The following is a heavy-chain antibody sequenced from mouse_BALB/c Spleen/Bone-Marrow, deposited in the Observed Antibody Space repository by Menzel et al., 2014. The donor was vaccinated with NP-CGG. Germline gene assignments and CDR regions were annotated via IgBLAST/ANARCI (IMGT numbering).Heavy chain of an antibody. Sequence: SASAVDFSRYWMSWVRQAPGKGLEWIGEINPDSSTINYTPSLKDKFIISRDNAKNTLYLQMSKVRSEDTALYYCARPDDGYYAMDYWGQGTSVTVPS. D-gene: IGHD2-3*01. V-gene: IGHV4-1*02. J-gene: IGHJ4*01. CDR3: ARPDDGYYAMDY. CDR2: INPDSSTI. CDR1: AVDFSRYW.